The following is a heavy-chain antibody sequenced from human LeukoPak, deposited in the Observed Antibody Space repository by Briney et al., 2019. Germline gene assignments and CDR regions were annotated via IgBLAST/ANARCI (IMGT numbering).Heavy chain of an antibody. V-gene: IGHV4-34*01. CDR1: GGSLSGYY. CDR2: INHSGST. Sequence: PSETLSLTCAVYGGSLSGYYWSWIRQPPGKGLEWIGEINHSGSTNYNPSLKSRVTISVDTSKNQFSLKLSSVTAADTAVYYCARASPRSRDSSGYYSDYWGQGTLVTVSS. CDR3: ARASPRSRDSSGYYSDY. D-gene: IGHD3-22*01. J-gene: IGHJ4*02.